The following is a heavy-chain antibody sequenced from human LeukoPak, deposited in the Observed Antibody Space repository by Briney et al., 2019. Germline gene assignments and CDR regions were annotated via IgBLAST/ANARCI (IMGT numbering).Heavy chain of an antibody. V-gene: IGHV4-34*01. Sequence: PSETLSLTCAVYGGSFSGYYWSSIRQPPGEGLECIGEINHSGSTNYNASLKSRVTISVDTSNNQFSLKLSSVTAADTAVYYCAQLIKITIFGVVIGLDPWGQGTLVTVSS. CDR2: INHSGST. D-gene: IGHD3-3*01. CDR3: AQLIKITIFGVVIGLDP. J-gene: IGHJ5*02. CDR1: GGSFSGYY.